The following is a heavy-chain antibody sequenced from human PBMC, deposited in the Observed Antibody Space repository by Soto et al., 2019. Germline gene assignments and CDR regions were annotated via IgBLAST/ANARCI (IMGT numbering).Heavy chain of an antibody. D-gene: IGHD6-13*01. V-gene: IGHV3-30*18. CDR1: GFTFSSYG. CDR3: AKLYSSSPFDY. J-gene: IGHJ4*02. CDR2: ISYDGSNK. Sequence: GGSLRLSCAASGFTFSSYGMHWVRQAPGKGLEWVAVISYDGSNKYYADSVKGRFTISRDNSKNTLYLQMNSLRAEDTAVYYCAKLYSSSPFDYWGQGTLVTAPQ.